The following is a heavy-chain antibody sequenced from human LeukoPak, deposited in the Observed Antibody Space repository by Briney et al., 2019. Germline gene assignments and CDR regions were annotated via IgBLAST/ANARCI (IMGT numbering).Heavy chain of an antibody. Sequence: PSETLSLTCTVSGRSISSYYWSWIRQPPGKGLEWIGYIYYSGSTNYNPSLKSRVTISVDTSKNQFSLKLSSVTAADTAVYYCARTDYGDSYGMDVWGQGTTVTVSS. CDR1: GRSISSYY. J-gene: IGHJ6*02. V-gene: IGHV4-59*01. D-gene: IGHD4-17*01. CDR2: IYYSGST. CDR3: ARTDYGDSYGMDV.